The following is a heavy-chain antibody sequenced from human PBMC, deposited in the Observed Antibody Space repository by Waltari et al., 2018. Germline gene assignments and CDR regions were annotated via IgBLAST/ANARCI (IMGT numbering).Heavy chain of an antibody. CDR3: ASHAPTNWFDP. Sequence: QVQLQESGPGLVKPSETLSLTCAVSGYPISSGSYWGWLRQPPGKGLEWIGSIYHSGSTYYNPSLKSRVTISVDTSKNQFSLKLSSVTAADTAVYYCASHAPTNWFDPWGQGTLVTVSS. V-gene: IGHV4-38-2*01. CDR1: GYPISSGSY. J-gene: IGHJ5*02. CDR2: IYHSGST.